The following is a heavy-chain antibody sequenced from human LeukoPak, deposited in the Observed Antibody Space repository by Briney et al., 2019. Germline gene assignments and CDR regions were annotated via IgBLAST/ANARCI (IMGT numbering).Heavy chain of an antibody. V-gene: IGHV1-69*13. CDR3: ARAGRGRSGSYYP. J-gene: IGHJ5*02. CDR2: IIPIFGTA. Sequence: GASVKVSCKASGGTFSSYAISWVRQASGQGLEWRRGIIPIFGTANYAQKFQGRVTITADESTSTAYMELSSLRSEDTAVYYCARAGRGRSGSYYPWGQGTLVTVSS. CDR1: GGTFSSYA. D-gene: IGHD3-10*01.